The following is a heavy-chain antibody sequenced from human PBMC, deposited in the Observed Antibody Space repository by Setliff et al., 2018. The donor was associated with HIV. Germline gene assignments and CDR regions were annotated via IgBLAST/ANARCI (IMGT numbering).Heavy chain of an antibody. J-gene: IGHJ6*02. Sequence: PGGSLRLSCAASGFTFSDYYMSWIRQAPGKGLEWVSYISSSGSTIYYADSVKGRFTTSRDNAKNSLYLQMNSLRAEDTAVYYCAREQQWLVPGLGYYYGMDVWGQGTTVTVSS. CDR1: GFTFSDYY. D-gene: IGHD6-19*01. CDR3: AREQQWLVPGLGYYYGMDV. V-gene: IGHV3-11*01. CDR2: ISSSGSTI.